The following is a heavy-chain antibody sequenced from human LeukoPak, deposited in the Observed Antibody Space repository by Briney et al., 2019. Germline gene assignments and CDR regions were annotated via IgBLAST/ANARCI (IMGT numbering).Heavy chain of an antibody. Sequence: SETLSLTCAVYGGSFSGYYWSWIRQPPGKGLEWIGSIYYSGSTYYNPSLKSRVTISVDTSKNQFSLKLSSVTAADTAVYYCARSSGGSYFAYWGQGTLVTVSS. J-gene: IGHJ4*02. CDR2: IYYSGST. CDR1: GGSFSGYY. CDR3: ARSSGGSYFAY. V-gene: IGHV4-34*01. D-gene: IGHD2-15*01.